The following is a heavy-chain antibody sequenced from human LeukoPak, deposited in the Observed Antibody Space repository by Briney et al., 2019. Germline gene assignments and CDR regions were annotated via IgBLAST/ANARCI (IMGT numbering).Heavy chain of an antibody. CDR3: ARSSRIGVGALAPADY. Sequence: GGSLRLSCAASGFTFSSYAMSWVRQPPGKGLEWVSPISDSGDSTYYADSVKGRFTISRDNSKNTLYLQMNSLRAEDTAVYYCARSSRIGVGALAPADYWGQGTLVTVPS. CDR1: GFTFSSYA. CDR2: ISDSGDST. J-gene: IGHJ4*02. D-gene: IGHD2-2*01. V-gene: IGHV3-23*01.